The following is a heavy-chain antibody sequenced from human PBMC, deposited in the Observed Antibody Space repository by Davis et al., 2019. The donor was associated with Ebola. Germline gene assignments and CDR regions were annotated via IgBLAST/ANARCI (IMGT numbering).Heavy chain of an antibody. CDR3: AKGRVRGVIIFYYYYGMDV. D-gene: IGHD3-10*01. CDR1: GFTFDDYA. V-gene: IGHV3-43*02. CDR2: ISGDGGST. Sequence: GGSLRLSCAASGFTFDDYAMHWVRQAPGKGLEWVSLISGDGGSTYYADSVKGRFTISRDNSKNSLYLQMNSLRTEDTALYYCAKGRVRGVIIFYYYYGMDVWGQGTTVTVSS. J-gene: IGHJ6*02.